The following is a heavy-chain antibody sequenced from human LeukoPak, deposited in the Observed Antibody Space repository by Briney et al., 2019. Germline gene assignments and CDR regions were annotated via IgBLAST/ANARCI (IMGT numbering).Heavy chain of an antibody. V-gene: IGHV3-74*01. J-gene: IGHJ4*02. Sequence: PGGSLRLSCAASGFTFRSYWMHWVRQGPGKGLVWVSRIDSDGSNTTYADSVKGRFTISRDNAKNTLYLEMNSLRAEDTAVYYCARATGSYYGLGYWGQGTLVTVSS. CDR1: GFTFRSYW. D-gene: IGHD1-26*01. CDR2: IDSDGSNT. CDR3: ARATGSYYGLGY.